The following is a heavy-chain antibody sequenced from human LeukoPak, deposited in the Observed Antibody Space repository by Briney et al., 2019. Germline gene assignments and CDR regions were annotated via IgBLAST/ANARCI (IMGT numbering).Heavy chain of an antibody. V-gene: IGHV4-34*01. CDR3: ARGANERYFDWLYDAFDV. D-gene: IGHD3-9*01. Sequence: PSETLSLTCGVYGESFSGYYWSWIRQPPGKGLEWIGEINHSGSTNYNLSLKSRVTISVETSKSQFSLKLSSVTAADTAVYYCARGANERYFDWLYDAFDVWGQGTMVTVSS. CDR2: INHSGST. CDR1: GESFSGYY. J-gene: IGHJ3*01.